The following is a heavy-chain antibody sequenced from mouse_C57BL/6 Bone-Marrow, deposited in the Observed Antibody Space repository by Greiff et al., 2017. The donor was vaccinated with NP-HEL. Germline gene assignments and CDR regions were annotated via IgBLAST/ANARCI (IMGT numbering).Heavy chain of an antibody. V-gene: IGHV1-7*01. D-gene: IGHD2-4*01. CDR1: GYTFTSYW. Sequence: QVQLQQPGAELVKPGASVKLSCKASGYTFTSYWMHWVKQRPGRGLEWIGYINPSSGYTKYNEKFKDKATLTADKSSSTAYMQLSSLTAEDSAVYYCARYDYDEWFAYWGKGTLVTVSA. J-gene: IGHJ3*01. CDR2: INPSSGYT. CDR3: ARYDYDEWFAY.